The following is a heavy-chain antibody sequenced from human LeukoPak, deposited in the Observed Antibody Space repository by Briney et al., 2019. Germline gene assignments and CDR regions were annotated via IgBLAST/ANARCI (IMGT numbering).Heavy chain of an antibody. Sequence: GGSLRLSCAASGFTFDDYGMSWVRQAPGKGLEWVSGINWNGGSTGYADSVKGRLTISRDNAKNSLYLQMNSLRAEDTALYYCARRGVSREDGAFDIWGQGTMVTVSS. V-gene: IGHV3-20*04. CDR3: ARRGVSREDGAFDI. CDR1: GFTFDDYG. J-gene: IGHJ3*02. CDR2: INWNGGST. D-gene: IGHD6-13*01.